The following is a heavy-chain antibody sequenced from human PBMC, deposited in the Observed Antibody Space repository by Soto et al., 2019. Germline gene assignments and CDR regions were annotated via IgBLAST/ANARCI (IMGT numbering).Heavy chain of an antibody. Sequence: QVQLVQSGAEVQKPGASVKVSCKASGYTFTSYGISWVRQAPGQGLEWMGWISGYNGNTNYAQKLQGRITMPADTSEKTASMELRSLRSDDTAMYYCTRSQRYCDWLGDYWGQGTLVTVSS. CDR2: ISGYNGNT. J-gene: IGHJ4*02. CDR1: GYTFTSYG. CDR3: TRSQRYCDWLGDY. D-gene: IGHD3-9*01. V-gene: IGHV1-18*01.